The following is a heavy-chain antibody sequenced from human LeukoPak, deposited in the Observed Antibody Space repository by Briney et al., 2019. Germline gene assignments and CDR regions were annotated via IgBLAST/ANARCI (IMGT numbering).Heavy chain of an antibody. CDR2: IYYSGSS. D-gene: IGHD3-22*01. CDR3: ARDRDSSGYYYFDY. V-gene: IGHV4-59*01. Sequence: PSETLSLTCTVSGGSISSYYWSWIRQPPGKGQEWIGYIYYSGSSNYSPSLKSRVTISVDTSKNQFSLKLSSVTAADTAVYYCARDRDSSGYYYFDYWGQGTLVTVSS. J-gene: IGHJ4*02. CDR1: GGSISSYY.